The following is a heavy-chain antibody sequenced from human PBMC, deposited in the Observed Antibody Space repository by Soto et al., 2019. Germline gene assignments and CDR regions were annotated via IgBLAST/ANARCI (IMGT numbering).Heavy chain of an antibody. CDR3: ARDRDDYGSAHYYSRIDF. CDR2: IIPIFGTP. D-gene: IGHD3-10*01. V-gene: IGHV1-69*01. CDR1: GGIFSTYA. J-gene: IGHJ4*02. Sequence: QVQLVQSGAEVKKPGSSVKVSCKASGGIFSTYAISWLRQAPGQGLEWMGGIIPIFGTPNYAQRFQGRVTIPGDESTSTDYMELRRLRSEDTAVYYCARDRDDYGSAHYYSRIDFWGQGTLVTVSS.